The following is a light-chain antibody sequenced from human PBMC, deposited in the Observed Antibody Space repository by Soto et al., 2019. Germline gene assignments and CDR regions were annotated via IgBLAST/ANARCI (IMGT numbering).Light chain of an antibody. CDR3: QHADSFPLIT. J-gene: IGKJ5*01. CDR1: QDIAIY. Sequence: DIQMTQSPSTLSGSVGDRVTITCRASQDIAIYLAWYQQKPGEAPKLLIYAASTLYGGVPSRFSGSGSGTDFTLTISSLQPEDFATYYCQHADSFPLITFGQGTRLEIK. CDR2: AAS. V-gene: IGKV1-9*01.